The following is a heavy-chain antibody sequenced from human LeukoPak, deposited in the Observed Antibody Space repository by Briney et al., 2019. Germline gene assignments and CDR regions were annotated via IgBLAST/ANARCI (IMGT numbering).Heavy chain of an antibody. CDR3: ARLGGGSYSGY. CDR2: ISSSGTTI. Sequence: GGSLTLSCAASGFTFSSYEMNWVRQAPGKGLEWVSYISSSGTTIYYADSVKGRFTISRDNAKNSLYLQMNSLRAEDTAVYYCARLGGGSYSGYWGQGTLVTVSS. D-gene: IGHD1-26*01. J-gene: IGHJ4*02. CDR1: GFTFSSYE. V-gene: IGHV3-48*03.